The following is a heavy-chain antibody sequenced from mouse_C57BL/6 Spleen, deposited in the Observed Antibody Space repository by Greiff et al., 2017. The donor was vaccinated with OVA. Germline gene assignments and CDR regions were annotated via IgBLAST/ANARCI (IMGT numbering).Heavy chain of an antibody. V-gene: IGHV14-4*01. CDR2: IDPENGDT. J-gene: IGHJ2*01. CDR1: GFNIKDDY. D-gene: IGHD1-1*01. Sequence: EVQLQQSGAELVRPGASVKLSCTASGFNIKDDYMHWVKQRPEQGLEWIGWIDPENGDTEYASKFQGKATITADTSSNTAYLQLSSLTSEDTAVSYRTMATVGATEYWGQGTTLTVSS. CDR3: TMATVGATEY.